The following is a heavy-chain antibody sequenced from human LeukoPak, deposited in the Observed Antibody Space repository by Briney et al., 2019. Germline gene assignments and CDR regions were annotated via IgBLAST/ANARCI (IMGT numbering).Heavy chain of an antibody. CDR1: GYSFTSYW. V-gene: IGHV5-51*01. CDR2: IYPGDSDT. D-gene: IGHD6-13*01. Sequence: GESLKISCKGSGYSFTSYWIGWVRQMPGKGLEWMGIIYPGDSDTRYSPSFQGQVTISADKSISTAYLQWSSLKASGTAMYYCARHTAAAGAQGWFDPWGQGTLVTVSS. CDR3: ARHTAAAGAQGWFDP. J-gene: IGHJ5*02.